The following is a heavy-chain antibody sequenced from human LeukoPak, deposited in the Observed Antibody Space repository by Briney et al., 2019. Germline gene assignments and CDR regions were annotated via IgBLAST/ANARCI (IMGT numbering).Heavy chain of an antibody. CDR3: ARFRGYSYGWDNWFDP. CDR1: GGSFSGYY. J-gene: IGHJ5*02. Sequence: SETLSLTCAVYGGSFSGYYWSWIRQPPGKGLEWIGGINHSGSTNYNPSLKSRVTISVDTSKNQFSLKLSSVTAADTAVYYCARFRGYSYGWDNWFDPWGQGTLVTVSS. V-gene: IGHV4-34*01. CDR2: INHSGST. D-gene: IGHD5-18*01.